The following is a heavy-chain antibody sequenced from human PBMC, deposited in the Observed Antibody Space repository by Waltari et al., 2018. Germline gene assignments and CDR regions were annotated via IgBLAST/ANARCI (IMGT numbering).Heavy chain of an antibody. CDR2: IKSKTDCGTT. CDR1: GFTFSNAW. D-gene: IGHD3-10*01. V-gene: IGHV3-15*07. J-gene: IGHJ3*01. CDR3: TTEAADRPGRTGAGEAGES. Sequence: EVQLVESGGGLVKPGGSLSLSCAASGFTFSNAWMPWVRQAPGKGLEWVGRIKSKTDCGTTDDAAPVKGIVTNSRDDAKNTRDRQRNSRKTEDTDVEDGTTEAADRPGRTGAGEAGESGGQGTRGT.